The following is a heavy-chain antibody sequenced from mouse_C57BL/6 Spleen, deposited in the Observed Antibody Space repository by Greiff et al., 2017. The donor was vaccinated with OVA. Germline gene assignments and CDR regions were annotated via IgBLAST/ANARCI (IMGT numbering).Heavy chain of an antibody. Sequence: EVKLVESGGGLVQPKGSLKLSCAASGFSFNTYAMNWVLQAPGKGLEWVARIRSKSNNYATYYADSVKDRFTISRDDSESMLYLQMNNLKTEDTAMYYCVRHDPYDRYFDVWGTGTTVTVSS. J-gene: IGHJ1*03. CDR2: IRSKSNNYAT. D-gene: IGHD2-12*01. CDR1: GFSFNTYA. CDR3: VRHDPYDRYFDV. V-gene: IGHV10-1*01.